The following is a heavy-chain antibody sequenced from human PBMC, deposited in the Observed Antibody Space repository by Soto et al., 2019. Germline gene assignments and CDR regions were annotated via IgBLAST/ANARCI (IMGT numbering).Heavy chain of an antibody. V-gene: IGHV1-18*01. CDR2: ISAHNGNT. CDR1: GYAFTTYG. D-gene: IGHD1-1*01. J-gene: IGHJ4*02. Sequence: QVHLVQSGAEVKKPGASVKVSCQGSGYAFTTYGITWVRQAPGQGLEWMGWISAHNGNTIYAQKLQGRVTVTRDTSTSRAYMELRGLRYDDTAVYYCARGRYGDYWGQGALVTVSS. CDR3: ARGRYGDY.